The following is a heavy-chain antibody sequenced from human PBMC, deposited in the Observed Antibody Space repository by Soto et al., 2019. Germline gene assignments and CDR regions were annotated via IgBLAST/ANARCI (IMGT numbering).Heavy chain of an antibody. V-gene: IGHV3-23*01. CDR1: GFTFSSYA. J-gene: IGHJ4*02. D-gene: IGHD4-17*01. CDR3: AKDGIDTVTFEY. Sequence: EVQLLESGGGLVQPGGSLRLSCAASGFTFSSYAMSWVRHTPGKGLEWVSVISGSADTTVYADSVKGRFATSRDNAKNTVYLQMNSLRAADTAVYYCAKDGIDTVTFEYWGQGTLVTVSS. CDR2: ISGSADTT.